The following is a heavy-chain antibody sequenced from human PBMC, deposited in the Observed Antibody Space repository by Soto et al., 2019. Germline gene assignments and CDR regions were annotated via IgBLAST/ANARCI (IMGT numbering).Heavy chain of an antibody. Sequence: LRLSCAASGFTFSSYEMNWVRQAPGKGLEWVSYISSSGSTIYYADSVKGRFTISRDNAKNSLYLQMNSLRAEDTAVYYCARGITIFSSPFDPWGQGTLVTSPQ. V-gene: IGHV3-48*03. J-gene: IGHJ5*02. CDR2: ISSSGSTI. D-gene: IGHD3-9*01. CDR3: ARGITIFSSPFDP. CDR1: GFTFSSYE.